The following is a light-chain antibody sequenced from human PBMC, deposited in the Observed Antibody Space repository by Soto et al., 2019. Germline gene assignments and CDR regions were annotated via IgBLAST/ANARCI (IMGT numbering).Light chain of an antibody. V-gene: IGLV1-40*01. CDR2: GNS. Sequence: QYVLTQPPSVSGAPGQRVTISCTGSSSDIGTGYDVHWYQQLPGTAPKLLIYGNSNRPSGVPDRFSGSKSGTSASLAITGLQAEDEADYYCQSYDSSLNVVFGGGTKLPVL. J-gene: IGLJ2*01. CDR3: QSYDSSLNVV. CDR1: SSDIGTGYD.